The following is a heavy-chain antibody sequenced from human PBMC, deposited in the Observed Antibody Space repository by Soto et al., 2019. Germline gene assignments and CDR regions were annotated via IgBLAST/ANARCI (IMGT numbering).Heavy chain of an antibody. CDR3: TKKAGGPFPCDP. CDR2: ISPRSGGT. Sequence: ASVKVSCKASGYTFIDYYIHWVRQAPGQGLEWMGWISPRSGGTNYAQKFRGRVTITSDTSIDTAYMELTSLTSDDTAVYFCTKKAGGPFPCDPWGQGTRVTVSS. V-gene: IGHV1-2*02. CDR1: GYTFIDYY. J-gene: IGHJ5*02. D-gene: IGHD3-10*01.